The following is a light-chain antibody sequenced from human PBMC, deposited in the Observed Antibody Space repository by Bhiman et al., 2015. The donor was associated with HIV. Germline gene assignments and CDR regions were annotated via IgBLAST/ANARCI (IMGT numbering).Light chain of an antibody. CDR2: DVS. J-gene: IGLJ1*01. Sequence: QSALTQPASVSGSPGQSITISCTGTSSDVGGYNYVSWHQQYPGKAPRLIIYDVSERPSEVSNRFSGAKSGNTASLTISGLQAEDEADYHCCSYTTSSTYVFGTGTKVTVL. V-gene: IGLV2-14*01. CDR1: SSDVGGYNY. CDR3: CSYTTSSTYV.